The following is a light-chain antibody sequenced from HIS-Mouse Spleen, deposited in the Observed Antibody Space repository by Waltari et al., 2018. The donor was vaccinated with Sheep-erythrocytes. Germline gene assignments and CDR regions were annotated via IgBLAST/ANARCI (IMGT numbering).Light chain of an antibody. V-gene: IGLV2-11*01. Sequence: QSALTQPRSVSGSPGQSVTISCTGTSSDVGGYNYVSWYQQHPGKPPKLMIYDASKRPSGVPDRFSGSKSGNTASLTISGLQAEDEADYYCCSYAGSYNHVFATGTKVTVL. CDR1: SSDVGGYNY. J-gene: IGLJ1*01. CDR2: DAS. CDR3: CSYAGSYNHV.